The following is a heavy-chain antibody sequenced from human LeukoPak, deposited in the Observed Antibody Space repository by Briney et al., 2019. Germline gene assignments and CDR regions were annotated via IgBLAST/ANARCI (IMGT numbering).Heavy chain of an antibody. Sequence: ASVKVSCKASGGTFSSYAISWVRQAPGQGLEWMGGIIPIFGTANYAQKFQGRVTITTDESTSTAYMELSSLRSEDTAVYYCARTGGYCSSTSCYNPFDYWGQRTLVTLSS. J-gene: IGHJ4*02. D-gene: IGHD2-2*02. CDR3: ARTGGYCSSTSCYNPFDY. V-gene: IGHV1-69*05. CDR2: IIPIFGTA. CDR1: GGTFSSYA.